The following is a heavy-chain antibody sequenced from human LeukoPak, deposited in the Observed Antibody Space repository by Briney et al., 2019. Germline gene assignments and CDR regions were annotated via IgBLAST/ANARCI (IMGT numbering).Heavy chain of an antibody. CDR3: ARKSASGNYPLDY. Sequence: GGSLRLSCAASGFTFSSYAMSWVRQAPGKGLEWVSVMSADSATTFYADSVKGRFTISRDNARNTVFLQMSSLRAEDTALYYCARKSASGNYPLDYWGQGTLVTVSS. J-gene: IGHJ4*02. CDR2: MSADSATT. V-gene: IGHV3-23*01. CDR1: GFTFSSYA. D-gene: IGHD3-10*01.